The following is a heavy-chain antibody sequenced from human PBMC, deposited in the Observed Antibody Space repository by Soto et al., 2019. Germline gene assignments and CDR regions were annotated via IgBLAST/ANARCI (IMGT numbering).Heavy chain of an antibody. CDR2: IKSKSVGGTT. D-gene: IGHD4-17*01. Sequence: EVQLVESGGGLVKPGESLRLSCAASGFTFSNVWMSWVRQAPGKGLEWVGRIKSKSVGGTTEYAESVKGRFTISRDDSKNMLFLQLSSLKTEDTAAYFCTTGVYYYGGKVVEYWGQGTLVTVSS. CDR1: GFTFSNVW. CDR3: TTGVYYYGGKVVEY. V-gene: IGHV3-15*01. J-gene: IGHJ4*02.